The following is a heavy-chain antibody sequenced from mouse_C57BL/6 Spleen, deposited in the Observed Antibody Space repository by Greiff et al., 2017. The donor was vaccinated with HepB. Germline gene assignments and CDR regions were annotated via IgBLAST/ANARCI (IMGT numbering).Heavy chain of an antibody. Sequence: EVKLMESGPELVKPGASVKISCKASGYSFTGYYMNWVKQSPEKSLEWIGEINPSTGGTTYNQKFKAKATLTVDKSSSTAYMQLKSLTSEDSAVYYCARGGLTAQATLFAYWGQGTLVTVSA. V-gene: IGHV1-42*01. J-gene: IGHJ3*01. CDR3: ARGGLTAQATLFAY. D-gene: IGHD3-2*02. CDR2: INPSTGGT. CDR1: GYSFTGYY.